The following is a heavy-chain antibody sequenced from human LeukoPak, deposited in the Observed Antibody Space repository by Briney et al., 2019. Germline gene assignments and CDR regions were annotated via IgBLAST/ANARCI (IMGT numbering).Heavy chain of an antibody. D-gene: IGHD3-3*01. CDR1: GFTFSSYA. V-gene: IGHV3-23*01. CDR3: AKEPPLRFLEWLSTLFDY. J-gene: IGHJ4*02. Sequence: GGSLRLSCAASGFTFSSYAMSWVRQAPGKGLEWVSAISGSGGSTYCADSVKGRFTISRDNSKNTLYLQMNSLRAEDTAVYYCAKEPPLRFLEWLSTLFDYWGQGTLVTVSP. CDR2: ISGSGGST.